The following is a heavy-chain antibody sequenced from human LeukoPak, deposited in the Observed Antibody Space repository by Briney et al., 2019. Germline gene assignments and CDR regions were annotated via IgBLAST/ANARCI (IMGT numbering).Heavy chain of an antibody. Sequence: GGSLRLSCAASGFLLSTYPMHWVRQAPGKGLEWVAILSYDGRNEYYADSVKGRFTISRDNAKSSLYLQMNSLRADDTAVYYCARGSTVAGTRTVPSPERWGQGTLVTVSS. CDR1: GFLLSTYP. D-gene: IGHD6-19*01. J-gene: IGHJ4*02. V-gene: IGHV3-30*04. CDR2: LSYDGRNE. CDR3: ARGSTVAGTRTVPSPER.